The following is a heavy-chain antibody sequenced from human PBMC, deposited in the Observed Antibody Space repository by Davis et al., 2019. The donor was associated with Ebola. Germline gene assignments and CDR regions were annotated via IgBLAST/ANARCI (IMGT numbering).Heavy chain of an antibody. D-gene: IGHD1-7*01. CDR3: ARDRGYNWNYVDAFDI. CDR2: INPSGGST. J-gene: IGHJ3*02. V-gene: IGHV1-46*01. Sequence: ASVKVSCKASGYTFTSYYMHWVRQAPGQGLEWMGIINPSGGSTSYAQKFQGRVTMTRDTSTSTVYMELSSLRSEDTAVYYCARDRGYNWNYVDAFDIWGQGTMVTVSS. CDR1: GYTFTSYY.